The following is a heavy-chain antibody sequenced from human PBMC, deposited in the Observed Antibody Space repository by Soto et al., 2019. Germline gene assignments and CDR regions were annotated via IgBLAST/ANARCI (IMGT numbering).Heavy chain of an antibody. J-gene: IGHJ4*02. D-gene: IGHD3-22*01. CDR2: IIPIFGTA. Sequence: QVQLVQSGAEVKKPGSSVKVSCKASGGTFSTYAISWVRQAPGQGLEWMGGIIPIFGTANYAQKFQGRVTITADESTSTAYMELSSPRSEDTAVYYCARALEEYYYDSSGYYYGYWGQGTLVTVSS. CDR3: ARALEEYYYDSSGYYYGY. CDR1: GGTFSTYA. V-gene: IGHV1-69*12.